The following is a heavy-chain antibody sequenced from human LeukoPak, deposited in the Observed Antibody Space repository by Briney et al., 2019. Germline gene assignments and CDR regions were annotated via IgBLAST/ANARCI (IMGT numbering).Heavy chain of an antibody. CDR2: MNPNSGNT. D-gene: IGHD2-2*01. CDR3: ARGLKYCSSTSCYSRKYYYYMDV. V-gene: IGHV1-8*03. Sequence: ASVKVSCKASGYTFTSYDINWVRQATGQGLEWMGWMNPNSGNTGYAQKFQGSVTITRNTSISTAYMELSSLRSEDTAVYYCARGLKYCSSTSCYSRKYYYYMDVWGKGTTVTVSS. J-gene: IGHJ6*03. CDR1: GYTFTSYD.